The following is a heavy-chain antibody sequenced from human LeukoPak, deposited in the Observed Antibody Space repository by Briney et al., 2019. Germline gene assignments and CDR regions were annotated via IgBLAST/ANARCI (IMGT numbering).Heavy chain of an antibody. D-gene: IGHD3-10*01. Sequence: GASVKVSCKASGYTFTSYYMHWVRQAPGQGLEWMGWINTNTGNPTYAQGFTGRFVFSLDTSVSTAYLQISSLKAEDTAVYYCARQLNYYGSGSFGYWGQGTLVTVSS. CDR2: INTNTGNP. CDR3: ARQLNYYGSGSFGY. V-gene: IGHV7-4-1*02. CDR1: GYTFTSYY. J-gene: IGHJ4*02.